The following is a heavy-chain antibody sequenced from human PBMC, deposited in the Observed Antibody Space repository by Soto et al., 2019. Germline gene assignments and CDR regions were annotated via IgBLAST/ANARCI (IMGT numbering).Heavy chain of an antibody. J-gene: IGHJ4*02. D-gene: IGHD2-21*02. CDR2: ITITGDTT. CDR3: AKGGGGDHGY. V-gene: IGHV3-23*04. Sequence: EVQLVESEGGLVQPGGSLRLSCEASGFIFTTSDMSWVRQAPGKGLEWISSITITGDTTHYADSVKGRFTISRDNSRNTVYLQKNSLRGHEPAVYYCAKGGGGDHGYWGQGTLVAVSS. CDR1: GFIFTTSD.